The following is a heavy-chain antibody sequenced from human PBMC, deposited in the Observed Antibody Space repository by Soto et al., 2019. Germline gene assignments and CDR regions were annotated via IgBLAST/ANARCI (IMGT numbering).Heavy chain of an antibody. J-gene: IGHJ4*02. Sequence: QVQLVESGGGVVQPGRSLRLSCVASGFTFSRYDMHWVRQAPGKGLEWVAVISYDGSNKYYADSVKGRFTISRDNSKNTLYLQMNSLRAEDTAVYYCAKVYSSGWYMGSHFDYWGQGTLVTVSS. V-gene: IGHV3-30*18. D-gene: IGHD6-19*01. CDR1: GFTFSRYD. CDR3: AKVYSSGWYMGSHFDY. CDR2: ISYDGSNK.